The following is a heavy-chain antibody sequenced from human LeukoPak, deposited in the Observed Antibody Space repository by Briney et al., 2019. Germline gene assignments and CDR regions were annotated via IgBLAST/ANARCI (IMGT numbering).Heavy chain of an antibody. CDR2: MNPNRGNT. J-gene: IGHJ6*02. CDR1: GYTFTSYD. D-gene: IGHD3-22*01. CDR3: ARDQHYYDSNYYYYYGMDV. Sequence: ASVKVSCKASGYTFTSYDINWVRQATGQGLEWMGWMNPNRGNTGYAQKFQGRVTMTRNTSISTAYMELSSLRSEDTAVYYCARDQHYYDSNYYYYYGMDVWGQGTTVTVSS. V-gene: IGHV1-8*01.